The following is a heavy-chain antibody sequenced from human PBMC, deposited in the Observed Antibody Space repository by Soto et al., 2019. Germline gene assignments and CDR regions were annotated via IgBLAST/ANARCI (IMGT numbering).Heavy chain of an antibody. CDR3: TTAGKDYGAF. CDR2: IKSKFNGETT. CDR1: GFSFSNAW. Sequence: EIQLVESGGGLVKPGGSLRLSCAVPGFSFSNAWMSWVRQAPGKGLEWVGLIKSKFNGETTDYAAHVKGRFTISRDDSKNTLYLQMSSLKTEDTAVDYCTTAGKDYGAFWGQGTLVTVSA. J-gene: IGHJ4*02. V-gene: IGHV3-15*01. D-gene: IGHD4-17*01.